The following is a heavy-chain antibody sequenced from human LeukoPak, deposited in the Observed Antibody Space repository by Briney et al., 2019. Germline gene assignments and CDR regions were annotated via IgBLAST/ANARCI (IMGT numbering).Heavy chain of an antibody. CDR3: ARGFLWFGGPDAFDI. V-gene: IGHV1-2*02. CDR2: INPNSGAT. D-gene: IGHD3-10*01. CDR1: GYTFTGYY. J-gene: IGHJ3*02. Sequence: ASVKVSCKASGYTFTGYYMHWVRQAPGQGLEWMGWINPNSGATKYGQKFQGRVTMTRDTSISTAYMELSRLRSDDTAVYYCARGFLWFGGPDAFDIWGLGTMLTVSS.